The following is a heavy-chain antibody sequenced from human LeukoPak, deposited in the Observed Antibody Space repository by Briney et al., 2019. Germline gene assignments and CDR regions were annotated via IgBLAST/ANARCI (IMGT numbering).Heavy chain of an antibody. CDR3: ARVGYDILTGYYPTYFDY. Sequence: GGSLTLSCAASGFTFSSYSMTWVRHAPGKGLEWVSYIISSSSTIYYAASVKGRFTISRDNAKNSLYLQMNSLRDEDTAVYYCARVGYDILTGYYPTYFDYWGQGTLVTVSS. CDR2: IISSSSTI. J-gene: IGHJ4*02. CDR1: GFTFSSYS. V-gene: IGHV3-48*02. D-gene: IGHD3-9*01.